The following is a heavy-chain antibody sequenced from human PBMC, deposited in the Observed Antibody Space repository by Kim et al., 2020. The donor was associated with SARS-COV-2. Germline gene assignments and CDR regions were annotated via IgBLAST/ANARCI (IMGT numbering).Heavy chain of an antibody. CDR3: ATGMTYYYGSGSYEIDY. V-gene: IGHV1-24*01. D-gene: IGHD3-10*01. Sequence: ASVKVSCKVSGYTLTELSMHWVRQAPGKGLEWMGGFDPEDGETIYAQKFQGRVTMTEDTSTDTAYMELSSLRSEDTAVYYCATGMTYYYGSGSYEIDYWGQGTLVTVSS. CDR1: GYTLTELS. J-gene: IGHJ4*02. CDR2: FDPEDGET.